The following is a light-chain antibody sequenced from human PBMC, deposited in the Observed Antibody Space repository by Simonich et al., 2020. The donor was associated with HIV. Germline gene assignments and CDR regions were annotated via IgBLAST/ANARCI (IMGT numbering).Light chain of an antibody. CDR2: DAS. CDR3: QQYDELPYT. J-gene: IGKJ2*01. V-gene: IGKV1-33*01. Sequence: DIQMTQSPSSLSASVGDRVTITCHASQDIRNYLNWYQQKPGKAPKLLIYDASNLETGVTTRFSGSGSGTDFTFTISSLQPADIATYYCQQYDELPYTFGQGTKLEIK. CDR1: QDIRNY.